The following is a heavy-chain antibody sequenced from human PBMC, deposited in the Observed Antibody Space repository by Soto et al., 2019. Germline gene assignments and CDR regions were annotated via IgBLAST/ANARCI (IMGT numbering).Heavy chain of an antibody. V-gene: IGHV3-53*01. Sequence: GGSLRLSCAASGFTVSSNYMSWVRQAPGKGLEWVSVIYSGGSTYYADSAKGRFTISRDNSKNTLYLQMNSLRAEDTAVYYCARDRYYDFWSGPMGWLRTEPGWFDPWGQGTLVTVSS. CDR3: ARDRYYDFWSGPMGWLRTEPGWFDP. J-gene: IGHJ5*02. CDR2: IYSGGST. CDR1: GFTVSSNY. D-gene: IGHD3-3*01.